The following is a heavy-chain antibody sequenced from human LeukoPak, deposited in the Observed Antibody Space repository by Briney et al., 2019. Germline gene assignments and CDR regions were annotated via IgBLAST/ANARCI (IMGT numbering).Heavy chain of an antibody. V-gene: IGHV3-53*05. D-gene: IGHD6-6*01. Sequence: GGSLRLSCAASGFTVSSNYMSWVRQAPGKGLEWVSVIYSGGSTYYADSVKGRFTISRDNSKNTLYLQMNSLRAEDTAVYYCARDRIAARPVAASFFDYWGQGTLVTVSS. CDR2: IYSGGST. CDR3: ARDRIAARPVAASFFDY. J-gene: IGHJ4*02. CDR1: GFTVSSNY.